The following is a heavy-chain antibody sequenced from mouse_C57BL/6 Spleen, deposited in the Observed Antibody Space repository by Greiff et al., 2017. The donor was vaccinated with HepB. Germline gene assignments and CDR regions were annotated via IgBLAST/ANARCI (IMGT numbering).Heavy chain of an antibody. CDR3: ARTPSYSNNGGFDY. CDR1: GFTFSSYA. V-gene: IGHV5-4*03. CDR2: ISDGGSYT. Sequence: EVMLVESGGGLVKPGGSLKLSCAASGFTFSSYAMSWVRQTPEKRLEWVATISDGGSYTYYPDNVKGRFTISRDNAKNNLYLQMSHLKSEDTAMYYCARTPSYSNNGGFDYWGQGTTLTVSS. J-gene: IGHJ2*01. D-gene: IGHD2-5*01.